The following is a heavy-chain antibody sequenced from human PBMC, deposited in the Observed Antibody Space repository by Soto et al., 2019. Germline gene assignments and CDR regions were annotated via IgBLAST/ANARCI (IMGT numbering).Heavy chain of an antibody. CDR1: GYTFTSYY. CDR2: INPSGGST. CDR3: ARDRYYDFWSVYYTGHYYYGMDV. J-gene: IGHJ6*01. Sequence: ASVKVSCKASGYTFTSYYMHWVRQAPGQGLEWMGIINPSGGSTSYAQKFQGRVTMTRDTSTSTVYMELSSPRSEDTAVYYCARDRYYDFWSVYYTGHYYYGMDVSRQGTTDIGSA. V-gene: IGHV1-46*01. D-gene: IGHD3-3*01.